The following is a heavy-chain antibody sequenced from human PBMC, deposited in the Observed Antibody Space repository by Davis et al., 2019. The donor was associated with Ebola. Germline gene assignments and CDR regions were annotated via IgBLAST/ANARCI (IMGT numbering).Heavy chain of an antibody. D-gene: IGHD4/OR15-4a*01. CDR1: GFTFSSYS. CDR2: ISSSSSYI. V-gene: IGHV3-21*01. Sequence: GESLKISCAASGFTFSSYSMNWVRQAPGKGLEWVSSISSSSSYIYYADSVKGRFTISRDNSKNTLYLQMNSLRAEDTAVYYCARKYGGYVDYWGQGTPVTVSS. CDR3: ARKYGGYVDY. J-gene: IGHJ4*02.